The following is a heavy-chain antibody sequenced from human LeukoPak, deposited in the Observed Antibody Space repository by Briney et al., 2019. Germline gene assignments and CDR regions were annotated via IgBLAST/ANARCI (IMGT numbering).Heavy chain of an antibody. J-gene: IGHJ3*01. V-gene: IGHV3-74*01. CDR3: VVVVEPPDSDGFDV. CDR1: GFTFGNSW. D-gene: IGHD1-14*01. CDR2: INADGSTT. Sequence: GGSLRLSCAASGFTFGNSWVHWVRQAPGKGLVWVSLINADGSTTTYADSVKGRFTISRDNARNTQSLQMNSLTIEDTAVYYCVVVVEPPDSDGFDVWGQGTMITVSS.